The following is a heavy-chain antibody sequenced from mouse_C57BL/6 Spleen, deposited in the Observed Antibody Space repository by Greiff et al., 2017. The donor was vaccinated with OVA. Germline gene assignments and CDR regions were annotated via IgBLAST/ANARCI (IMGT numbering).Heavy chain of an antibody. CDR3: ARWGHYYGSSYYAMDY. CDR1: GYTFTSYW. D-gene: IGHD1-1*01. J-gene: IGHJ4*01. CDR2: IDPSDSYT. V-gene: IGHV1-50*01. Sequence: QVQLQQPGAELVKPGASVKLSCKASGYTFTSYWMQWVKQRPGQGLEWIGEIDPSDSYTNYNQKFKGKATLTVDKSSSTAYMQLSSLTSEDSAVYYCARWGHYYGSSYYAMDYWGQGTSVTVSS.